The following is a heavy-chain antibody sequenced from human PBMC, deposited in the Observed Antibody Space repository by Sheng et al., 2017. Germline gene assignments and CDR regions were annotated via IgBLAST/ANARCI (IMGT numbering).Heavy chain of an antibody. CDR1: VAPSVVTT. D-gene: IGHD3-22*01. CDR3: ALSSGYYINWFDP. V-gene: IGHV4-59*01. Sequence: QVQLQESGPGLVKAFRRPCPSPALSLVAPSVVTTGAGSGSPQGRDWSGLGISITVGAPTTTPPSKSRVTISVDTSKNQFSLKLSSVTAADTAVYYCALSSGYYINWFDPWGQGTLVTVSS. CDR2: SITVGAP. J-gene: IGHJ5*02.